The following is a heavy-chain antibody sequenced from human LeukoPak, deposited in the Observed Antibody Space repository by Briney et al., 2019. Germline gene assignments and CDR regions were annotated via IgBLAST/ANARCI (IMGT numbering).Heavy chain of an antibody. D-gene: IGHD3-9*01. J-gene: IGHJ4*02. V-gene: IGHV3-30-3*01. CDR3: ASLTGTDY. CDR2: ISYDGSNK. Sequence: GGSLRLSCAASGFTFSSYAMHWVRQAPGKGLEWVAVISYDGSNKYYADSVKGRFTISRDNSKNTLHPQMNSLRAEDTAVYYCASLTGTDYWGQGTLVTVSS. CDR1: GFTFSSYA.